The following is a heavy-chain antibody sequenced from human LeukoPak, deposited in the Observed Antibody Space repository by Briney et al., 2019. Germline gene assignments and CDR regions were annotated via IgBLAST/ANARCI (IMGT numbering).Heavy chain of an antibody. J-gene: IGHJ6*02. CDR2: IYYSGSA. Sequence: SETLSLTCTVSGGSINDNYWSWIRQPPGKGLEWIGYIYYSGSANYNPSLKSRVTISVDTSKNQFSLKLTSVTAADSAVYYCARVGPAVAGTHFYYGMDVWGQGTTVTVSS. CDR1: GGSINDNY. V-gene: IGHV4-59*01. CDR3: ARVGPAVAGTHFYYGMDV. D-gene: IGHD6-19*01.